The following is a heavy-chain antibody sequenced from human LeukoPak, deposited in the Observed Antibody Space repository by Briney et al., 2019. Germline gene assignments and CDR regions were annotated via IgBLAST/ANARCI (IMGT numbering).Heavy chain of an antibody. CDR1: GGSISSSSYY. CDR3: AREPNYDFWTGFYTKVDYFDF. V-gene: IGHV4-39*07. J-gene: IGHJ4*02. D-gene: IGHD3-3*01. CDR2: IYHSGNT. Sequence: SETLSLTCTVSGGSISSSSYYWGWIRQPQGKRLEWIGSIYHSGNTYYNPSFRSRVTMSVDTSKNQFSLKLSSVTAADTAVYYCAREPNYDFWTGFYTKVDYFDFWGQGTLVTVSS.